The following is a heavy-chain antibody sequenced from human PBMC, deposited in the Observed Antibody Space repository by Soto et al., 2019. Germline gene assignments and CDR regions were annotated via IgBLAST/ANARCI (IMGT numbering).Heavy chain of an antibody. CDR1: GYTFTSYG. CDR3: ARGRYGDY. CDR2: ISAHNGNT. J-gene: IGHJ4*02. Sequence: QVHLVQSGAEVKKPGASVNVSCKGSGYTFTSYGITWVRQAPGQGLEWMGWISAHNGNTDYAQRLQGRVTVTRDTSTSTACMELRSLRSDDTAVYYCARGRYGDYWGQGALVTVSS. V-gene: IGHV1-18*01. D-gene: IGHD1-1*01.